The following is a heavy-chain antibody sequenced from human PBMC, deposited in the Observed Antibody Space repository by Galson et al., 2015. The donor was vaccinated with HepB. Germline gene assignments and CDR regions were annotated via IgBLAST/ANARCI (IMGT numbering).Heavy chain of an antibody. CDR1: GFTFSSYA. CDR2: ISGSGGST. V-gene: IGHV3-23*01. D-gene: IGHD3-10*01. CDR3: AKLNGGEYYGSDLFDP. Sequence: SLRLSCAASGFTFSSYAMSWVRQAPGKGLEWVSAISGSGGSTYYADSVKGRFTISRDNSKNTLYLQMNSLRAEDTAVYYCAKLNGGEYYGSDLFDPWGQGTLVTVSS. J-gene: IGHJ5*02.